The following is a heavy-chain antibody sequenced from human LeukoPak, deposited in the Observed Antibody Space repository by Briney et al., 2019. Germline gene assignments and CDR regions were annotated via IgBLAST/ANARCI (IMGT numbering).Heavy chain of an antibody. D-gene: IGHD1-1*01. J-gene: IGHJ4*02. CDR1: GFTFTSYA. V-gene: IGHV3-30*04. CDR2: ISHDDKNR. Sequence: GGSLRLSCAASGFTFTSYAFHWVRQAPGKGLEWVTVISHDDKNRYYADSVKGRFTISRDNAKNSLYLQMNSLRAEDTAVYYCARMEAGNDYWGQGTLVTVSS. CDR3: ARMEAGNDY.